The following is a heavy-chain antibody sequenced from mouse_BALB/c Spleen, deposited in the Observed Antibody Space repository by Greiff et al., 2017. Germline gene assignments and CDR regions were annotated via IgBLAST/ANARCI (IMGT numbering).Heavy chain of an antibody. D-gene: IGHD2-1*01. CDR2: INPSTGYT. CDR3: ARGIMVTTGGFAY. Sequence: VQRVESGAELAKPGASVKMSCKASGYTFTSYWMHWVKQRPGQGLEWIGYINPSTGYTEYNQKFKDKATLTADKSSSTAYMQLSSLTSEDSAVYYCARGIMVTTGGFAYWGQGTLVTVSA. J-gene: IGHJ3*01. CDR1: GYTFTSYW. V-gene: IGHV1-7*01.